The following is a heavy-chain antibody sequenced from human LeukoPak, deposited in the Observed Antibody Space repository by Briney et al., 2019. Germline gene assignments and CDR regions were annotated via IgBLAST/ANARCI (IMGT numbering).Heavy chain of an antibody. J-gene: IGHJ4*02. V-gene: IGHV1-8*01. D-gene: IGHD1-1*01. CDR3: ASNPPNTGDFYY. CDR1: GYTFTNLD. Sequence: ASVKVSCKTSGYTFTNLDINWLRQAPGQGLEWMGWMSPNSGDTGYAQKFQGRVSMTREIFKSTAYMELSSLRSEDTAIYYCASNPPNTGDFYYWGLGTLVTVSS. CDR2: MSPNSGDT.